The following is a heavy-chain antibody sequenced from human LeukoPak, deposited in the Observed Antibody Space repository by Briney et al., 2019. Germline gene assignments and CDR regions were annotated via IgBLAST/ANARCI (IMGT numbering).Heavy chain of an antibody. CDR3: ARYHGDYDSSGSARDAFDI. Sequence: ASVKVSCKASGYTFTSYYMHWVRQAPGQGLEWMGIINPSGGSTSYAQKFQGRVTMTRDTSTSTVYMELSSLRSEDTAVYYCARYHGDYDSSGSARDAFDIWGQGTMVTVSS. CDR2: INPSGGST. D-gene: IGHD3-22*01. CDR1: GYTFTSYY. V-gene: IGHV1-46*01. J-gene: IGHJ3*02.